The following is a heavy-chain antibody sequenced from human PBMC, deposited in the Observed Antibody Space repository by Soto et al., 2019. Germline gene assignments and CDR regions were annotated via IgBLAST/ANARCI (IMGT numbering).Heavy chain of an antibody. CDR1: GGSFSGYY. CDR2: INHSGST. CDR3: ARLPLWLVVVPAAMGSGWFDP. D-gene: IGHD2-2*01. V-gene: IGHV4-34*01. J-gene: IGHJ5*02. Sequence: QVQLQQWGAGLLKPSETLSLTCAVYGGSFSGYYWSWIRQPPGKGLEWIGEINHSGSTNYNPSLTSRVTISVDTSKNQFSLKLSSVTAADTAVYYCARLPLWLVVVPAAMGSGWFDPWGQGTLVTVSS.